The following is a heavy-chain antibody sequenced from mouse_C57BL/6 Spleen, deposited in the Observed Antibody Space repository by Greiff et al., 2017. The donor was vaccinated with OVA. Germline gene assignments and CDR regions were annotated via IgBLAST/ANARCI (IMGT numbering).Heavy chain of an antibody. CDR3: ARWSITTVVENAMDY. Sequence: VQLQQSGPELVKPGASVKISCKASGYSFTGYSMNWVKQSPEKSLEWIGEINPSTGGTTYNQKFKAKATLTVDKSSSTAYMQLKSLTSEDSAVYYCARWSITTVVENAMDYWGQGTSVTVSS. V-gene: IGHV1-42*01. J-gene: IGHJ4*01. CDR2: INPSTGGT. CDR1: GYSFTGYS. D-gene: IGHD1-1*01.